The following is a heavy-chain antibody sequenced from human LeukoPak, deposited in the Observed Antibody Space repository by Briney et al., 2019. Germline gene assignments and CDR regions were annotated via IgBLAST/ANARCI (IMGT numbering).Heavy chain of an antibody. V-gene: IGHV4-38-2*01. CDR3: ATLMATIDY. Sequence: SETLSLTCAVSSYSISSGYYWGWIRQPPGKGLEWIGSIYHSGSTYYNPSLKSRVTISVDTSKNQFSLKLSSVTAADTAVYYCATLMATIDYWGQGTLVTVSS. CDR2: IYHSGST. D-gene: IGHD5-24*01. J-gene: IGHJ4*02. CDR1: SYSISSGYY.